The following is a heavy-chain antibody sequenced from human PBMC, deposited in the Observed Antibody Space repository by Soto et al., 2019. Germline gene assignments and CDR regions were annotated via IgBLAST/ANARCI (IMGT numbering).Heavy chain of an antibody. V-gene: IGHV4-59*01. D-gene: IGHD3-10*01. J-gene: IGHJ4*02. CDR3: ARADSLWFGELLSTYFDY. Sequence: SETLSLTCTVSGGSISSYYWSWIRQPPGKGLEWIGYIYYSGSTNYNPSLKSRVTISVDTSKSQFSLKLSSVTAADTAVYYCARADSLWFGELLSTYFDYWGQGTLVTVSS. CDR1: GGSISSYY. CDR2: IYYSGST.